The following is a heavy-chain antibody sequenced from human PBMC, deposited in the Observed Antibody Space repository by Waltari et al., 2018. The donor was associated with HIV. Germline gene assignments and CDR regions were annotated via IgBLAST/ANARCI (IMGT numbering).Heavy chain of an antibody. J-gene: IGHJ4*02. CDR1: GFTFSSYD. CDR3: ARGLYDSSGYFLDY. V-gene: IGHV3-13*01. CDR2: IGTAGDT. Sequence: EVQLVESGGGLVQPGGSLRLSCAASGFTFSSYDMHWVRQATGKGLEWVSAIGTAGDTYYPGSVKGRFTISRENAKNSLYLQMNSLRAGDTAVYYCARGLYDSSGYFLDYWGQGTLVTVSS. D-gene: IGHD3-22*01.